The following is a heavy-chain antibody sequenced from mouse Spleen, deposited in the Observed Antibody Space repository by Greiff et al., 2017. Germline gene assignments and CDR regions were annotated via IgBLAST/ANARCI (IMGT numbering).Heavy chain of an antibody. J-gene: IGHJ4*01. CDR2: ISSGSSTI. Sequence: EVKLMESGGGLVKPGGSLKLSCAASGFTFSDYGMHWVRQAPEKGLEWVAYISSGSSTIYYADTVKGRFTISRDNAKNTLFLQMTSLRSEDTAMYYCARALHYYAMDYWGQGTSVTVSS. V-gene: IGHV5-17*01. CDR1: GFTFSDYG. D-gene: IGHD2-1*01. CDR3: ARALHYYAMDY.